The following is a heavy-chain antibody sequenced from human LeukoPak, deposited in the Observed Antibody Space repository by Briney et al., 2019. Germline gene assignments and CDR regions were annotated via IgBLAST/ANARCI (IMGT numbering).Heavy chain of an antibody. J-gene: IGHJ6*02. Sequence: PGGSLRLSCAASGFTFSSYLMHWVRQAPGKGLVWVSRINTDGSRTSYADSVKGRFTISRDNAENTLYLQMNSLRAEDTAVYYCARDPERGFDVWGQGTTVTVSS. CDR2: INTDGSRT. CDR1: GFTFSSYL. V-gene: IGHV3-74*01. CDR3: ARDPERGFDV.